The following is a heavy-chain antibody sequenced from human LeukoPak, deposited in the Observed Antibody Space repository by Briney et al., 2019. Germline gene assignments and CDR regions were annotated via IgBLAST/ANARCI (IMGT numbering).Heavy chain of an antibody. J-gene: IGHJ4*02. CDR1: GFTVSSNY. Sequence: GGSLRLSCAASGFTVSSNYMSWVRQAPGKGLEWVSYISGSSSDIKYADSVKGRFTISRDNAKNSLYLQMNSLRDEDTAVYYCARDWFSGTNYKPLFDYWGQGTLVTVSS. D-gene: IGHD3-10*01. CDR3: ARDWFSGTNYKPLFDY. V-gene: IGHV3-48*02. CDR2: ISGSSSDI.